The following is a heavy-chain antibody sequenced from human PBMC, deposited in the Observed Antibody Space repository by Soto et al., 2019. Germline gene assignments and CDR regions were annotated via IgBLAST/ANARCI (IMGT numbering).Heavy chain of an antibody. CDR1: GFTFTNYY. Sequence: GGSLRLSCAASGFTFTNYYISWIRQAPGKGLEWVSYISANNVYTNYADSVKGRFTISRDNGKNSVYLQMNGLRAEDTAVYYCARDLEVGSYLYYFDFWGQGALVTVSS. J-gene: IGHJ4*02. D-gene: IGHD1-26*01. V-gene: IGHV3-11*06. CDR3: ARDLEVGSYLYYFDF. CDR2: ISANNVYT.